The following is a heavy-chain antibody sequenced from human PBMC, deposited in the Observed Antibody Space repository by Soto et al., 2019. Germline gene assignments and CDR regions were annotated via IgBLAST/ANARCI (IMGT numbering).Heavy chain of an antibody. CDR3: AKADYYDYPESYYYGMDV. Sequence: ASVKVSCKASGYTFTSYDINWVRQATGQGLEWMGWMNPNSGSTYYADSVKGRFTISRDNSKNTLYLQMNSLRAEDTAVYYCAKADYYDYPESYYYGMDVWGQGTTVTVSS. V-gene: IGHV1-8*01. J-gene: IGHJ6*02. D-gene: IGHD3-22*01. CDR2: MNPNSGST. CDR1: GYTFTSYD.